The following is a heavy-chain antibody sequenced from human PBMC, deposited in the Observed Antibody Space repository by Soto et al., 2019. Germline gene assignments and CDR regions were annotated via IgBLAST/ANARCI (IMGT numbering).Heavy chain of an antibody. J-gene: IGHJ4*02. CDR2: IYYSGST. V-gene: IGHV4-59*08. CDR3: ARLVKAAADFDY. CDR1: GGSISSYY. Sequence: SETLSLTCTVSGGSISSYYWSWIRQPPGKGLEWIGYIYYSGSTNYNPSLKSRVTISVDTSKNQFSLKLSSVTAADTAVYYCARLVKAAADFDYWGQGTLVTVSS. D-gene: IGHD6-13*01.